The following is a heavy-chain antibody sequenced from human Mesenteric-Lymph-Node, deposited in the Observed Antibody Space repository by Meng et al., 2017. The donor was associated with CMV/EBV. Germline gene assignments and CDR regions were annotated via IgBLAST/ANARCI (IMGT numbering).Heavy chain of an antibody. D-gene: IGHD3-10*01. J-gene: IGHJ5*02. CDR1: GFTFSSYS. CDR2: ISSSSSNI. Sequence: GESLKISCAASGFTFSSYSMNWVRQAPGKGLEWVSAISSSSSNIYYADSVKGRFTISRDNAKNSLYLQMNSLRAEDTAVYYCARDRGITMVRGVIPNWFDPWGQGTLVTVSS. V-gene: IGHV3-21*01. CDR3: ARDRGITMVRGVIPNWFDP.